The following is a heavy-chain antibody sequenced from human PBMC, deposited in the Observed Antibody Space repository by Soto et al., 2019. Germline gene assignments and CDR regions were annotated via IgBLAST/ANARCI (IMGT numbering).Heavy chain of an antibody. Sequence: VCLRLACGVCGLSFSRFARSWVRQAPGKGRVWGSTFRWPGGGPYYADPVKARFTISRDNSKSPLSLQMTTLRPQNTALYFFRRRQISTTTYAAFDSWGQGTLVTVSS. D-gene: IGHD1-26*01. J-gene: IGHJ5*01. CDR1: GLSFSRFA. CDR3: RRRQISTTTYAAFDS. V-gene: IGHV3-23*01. CDR2: FRWPGGGP.